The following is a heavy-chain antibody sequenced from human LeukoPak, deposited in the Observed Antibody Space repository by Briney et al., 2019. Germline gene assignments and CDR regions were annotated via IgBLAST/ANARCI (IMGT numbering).Heavy chain of an antibody. CDR1: GYTFTSYY. D-gene: IGHD3-9*01. V-gene: IGHV1-46*01. J-gene: IGHJ3*02. CDR2: INPSGGST. Sequence: ASVKVSCKASGYTFTSYYMHWVRQAPGQGLEWMGIINPSGGSTSYAQKFQGRVTMTRDTSTSTVYMELSSLRSEDTAVYYCAREAYYDILTGWGRAFDTWGQGTMVTVSS. CDR3: AREAYYDILTGWGRAFDT.